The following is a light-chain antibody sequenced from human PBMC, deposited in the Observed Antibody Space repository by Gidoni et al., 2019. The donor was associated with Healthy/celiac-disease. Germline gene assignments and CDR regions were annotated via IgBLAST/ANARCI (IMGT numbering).Light chain of an antibody. V-gene: IGKV3-11*01. Sequence: TTLSCRASQSVSSYLAWYQQKPGQAPRLLIYDASNRATGIPARFSGSGSGTDFTITISSLEPEDFAVYYCQQRSNWPPVTFGGGTKVEIK. CDR2: DAS. J-gene: IGKJ4*01. CDR3: QQRSNWPPVT. CDR1: QSVSSY.